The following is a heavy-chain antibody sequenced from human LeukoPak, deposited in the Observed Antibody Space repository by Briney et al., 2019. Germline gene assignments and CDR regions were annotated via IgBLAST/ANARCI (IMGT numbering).Heavy chain of an antibody. D-gene: IGHD2-8*02. Sequence: PGGSLRLSCAASGFIFSNYGMHWVRQAPSKGLEWVAFIRYDGSYKYYADSVKGRFAISRDNPKNTLYLQMNSLRAEDTAIYYCAKAQIVLVYYYYGMDVWGQGTTVTVSS. CDR2: IRYDGSYK. CDR3: AKAQIVLVYYYYGMDV. CDR1: GFIFSNYG. V-gene: IGHV3-30*02. J-gene: IGHJ6*02.